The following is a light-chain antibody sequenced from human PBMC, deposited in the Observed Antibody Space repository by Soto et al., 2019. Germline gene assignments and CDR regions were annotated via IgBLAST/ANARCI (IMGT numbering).Light chain of an antibody. J-gene: IGKJ2*01. Sequence: EIVMTQSPATLSVSLGDRATLSCRASQSVTTYLPWYQQKPGQAPRLLIYAASTMVTGIPARFSGSGSETDCSMTISSLQSEDFAFYYCQQYNSWPPSYTFGQGTKLEIK. V-gene: IGKV3-15*01. CDR3: QQYNSWPPSYT. CDR1: QSVTTY. CDR2: AAS.